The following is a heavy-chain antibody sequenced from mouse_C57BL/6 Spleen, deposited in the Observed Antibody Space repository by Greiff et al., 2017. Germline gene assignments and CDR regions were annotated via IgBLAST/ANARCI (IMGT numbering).Heavy chain of an antibody. CDR1: GYTFTSYW. J-gene: IGHJ4*01. CDR2: IHPSDSDT. V-gene: IGHV1-74*01. D-gene: IGHD1-1*01. CDR3: AITTVDY. Sequence: QVQLQQPGAELVTPGASVKVSCKASGYTFTSYWMHWVKQRPGQGLEWIGRIHPSDSDTNYNQKFMGKATLTVDKSSSTAYMQLSSLTSEDAAVYYCAITTVDYWGQGTSVTVSS.